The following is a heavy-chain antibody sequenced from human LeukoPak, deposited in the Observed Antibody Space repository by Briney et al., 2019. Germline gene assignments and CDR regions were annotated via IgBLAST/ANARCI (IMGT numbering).Heavy chain of an antibody. Sequence: PSETLSLTCAVYGGSFSGYYWSWIRQPPGKGLEWIGEINHSGSTNYNPSLKSRVTISVDTSKNQSSLKLSSVTAADTAVYYCARGDILTGYYRWYFDLWGRGTLVTVSS. J-gene: IGHJ2*01. V-gene: IGHV4-34*01. CDR3: ARGDILTGYYRWYFDL. D-gene: IGHD3-9*01. CDR2: INHSGST. CDR1: GGSFSGYY.